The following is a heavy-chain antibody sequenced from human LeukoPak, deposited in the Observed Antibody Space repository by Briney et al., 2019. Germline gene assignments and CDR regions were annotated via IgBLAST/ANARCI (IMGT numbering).Heavy chain of an antibody. J-gene: IGHJ5*02. CDR1: GGSFSASY. CDR3: ARDCSGGSCYLEDWFDP. Sequence: MPSETLSLTCAVYGGSFSASYWSWIRQAPGKGLEWIGEINHSGSTNYNPSLKSRVTISVDTSKNQFSLKLSSVTAADTAVYYCARDCSGGSCYLEDWFDPWGQGTLVTVPS. D-gene: IGHD2-15*01. CDR2: INHSGST. V-gene: IGHV4-34*01.